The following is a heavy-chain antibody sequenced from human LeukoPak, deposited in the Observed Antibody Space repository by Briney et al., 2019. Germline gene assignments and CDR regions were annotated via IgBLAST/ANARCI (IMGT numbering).Heavy chain of an antibody. CDR2: IDYTGST. CDR3: ARSQAVHISVWSWGTKKKANEYGLDV. Sequence: SETLSLTCTVSVGSINDAYWSWIRESPGGGVEWIGYIDYTGSTNYHPSLRGGVPISLATSKKQFSLTLSSVTAADTAVYYCARSQAVHISVWSWGTKKKANEYGLDVWGQGTMVTVSS. J-gene: IGHJ3*01. V-gene: IGHV4-59*08. D-gene: IGHD6-13*01. CDR1: VGSINDAY.